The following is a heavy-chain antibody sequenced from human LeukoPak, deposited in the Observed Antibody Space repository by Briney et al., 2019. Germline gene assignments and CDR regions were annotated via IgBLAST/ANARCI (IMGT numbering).Heavy chain of an antibody. V-gene: IGHV4-59*01. Sequence: SETLSLTCSVSDDSITMYYWTWIRQPPGKGLEWIGYVDHTGSTNFNPSLNGRVSISRDTAKNLFSLRLRSVTAADTAVYFCARGRVSSSTWYSTYYYYFYMDVWGKGTTVTVSS. CDR1: DDSITMYY. D-gene: IGHD1-1*01. CDR2: VDHTGST. J-gene: IGHJ6*03. CDR3: ARGRVSSSTWYSTYYYYFYMDV.